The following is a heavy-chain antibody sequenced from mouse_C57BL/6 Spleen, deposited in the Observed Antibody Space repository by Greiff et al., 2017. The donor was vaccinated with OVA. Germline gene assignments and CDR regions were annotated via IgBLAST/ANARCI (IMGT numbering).Heavy chain of an antibody. CDR3: ARSRTTTVVGAMDY. CDR2: IYPGDGDT. D-gene: IGHD1-1*01. CDR1: GYAFSSYW. V-gene: IGHV1-80*01. J-gene: IGHJ4*01. Sequence: QVQLQQSGAELVKPGASVKISCKASGYAFSSYWMNWVKQRPGKGLEWIGQIYPGDGDTNYNGKFKGKATLTADKSSSTAYMQLNSLTSEDSAVYFCARSRTTTVVGAMDYWGQGTSVTVSS.